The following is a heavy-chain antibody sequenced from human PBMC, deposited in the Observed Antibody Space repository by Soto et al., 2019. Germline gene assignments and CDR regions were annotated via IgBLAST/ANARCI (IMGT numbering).Heavy chain of an antibody. D-gene: IGHD3-3*01. CDR3: SRDYYDFWSGYHVPPPIDY. V-gene: IGHV4-34*01. Sequence: SETLSLTCAVYGGSFSGYYWSWIRQPPGKGLEWIGEINHSGSTNYNPSLKSRVTISVDTSKNQFSLKLSSVTAADTAVYYCSRDYYDFWSGYHVPPPIDYWGQGTLVTVSS. J-gene: IGHJ4*02. CDR1: GGSFSGYY. CDR2: INHSGST.